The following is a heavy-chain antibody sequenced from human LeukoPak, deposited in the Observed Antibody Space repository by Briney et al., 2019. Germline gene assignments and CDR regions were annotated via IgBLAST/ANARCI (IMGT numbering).Heavy chain of an antibody. CDR3: ARLPGRATGFPREYFDY. D-gene: IGHD5-12*01. Sequence: SETLSLTCAVSGGSISSSNWWSWVRQPPGKGLEWIGEIYHSGSTNYNPSLKSRVTISVDKSKNQFSLKLSSVTAADTAVYYCARLPGRATGFPREYFDYWGQGTLVTVSS. CDR1: GGSISSSNW. J-gene: IGHJ4*02. V-gene: IGHV4-4*02. CDR2: IYHSGST.